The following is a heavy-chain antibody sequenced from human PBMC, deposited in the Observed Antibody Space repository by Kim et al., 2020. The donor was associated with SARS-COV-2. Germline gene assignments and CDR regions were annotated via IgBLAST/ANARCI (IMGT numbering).Heavy chain of an antibody. V-gene: IGHV3-33*01. D-gene: IGHD2-8*01. CDR1: GFTFSSYG. J-gene: IGHJ6*02. Sequence: GGSLRLSCAASGFTFSSYGMHWVRQAPGKGLEWVAVIWYDGSNKYYADSVKGRFTISRDNSKNTLYLQMNSLRAEDTAVYYCARDAGYCTNGVCPDGMDVWGQGTTVTVSS. CDR3: ARDAGYCTNGVCPDGMDV. CDR2: IWYDGSNK.